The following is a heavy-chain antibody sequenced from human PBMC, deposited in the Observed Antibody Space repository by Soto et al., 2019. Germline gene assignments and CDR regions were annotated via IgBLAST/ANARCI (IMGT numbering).Heavy chain of an antibody. V-gene: IGHV4-30-4*01. CDR2: IYYSGST. Sequence: QVQLQESGPGLVKPSQTLSLTCTVSGGSISSGDYYWSWIRQPPGKGLEWIGYIYYSGSTYYNPSLMSRVTMSVDTSKNQFSLQLSSVTAADTAVYYCARARGARYFDYWGQGTLVTVSS. CDR1: GGSISSGDYY. D-gene: IGHD2-15*01. J-gene: IGHJ4*02. CDR3: ARARGARYFDY.